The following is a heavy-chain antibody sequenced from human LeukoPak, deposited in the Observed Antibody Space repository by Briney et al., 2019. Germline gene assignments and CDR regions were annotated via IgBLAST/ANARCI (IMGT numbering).Heavy chain of an antibody. D-gene: IGHD7-27*01. CDR3: ARGWGDYLGY. J-gene: IGHJ4*02. CDR1: GGSFSDYY. Sequence: PSETLSPTCAVYGGSFSDYYWSWIRQPPGKGLEWIGEINHSGRNNYNPSLKSRVTISVDTSKNQFSLKLSSVTAADTAVYYCARGWGDYLGYWGQGTLVTVSS. CDR2: INHSGRN. V-gene: IGHV4-34*01.